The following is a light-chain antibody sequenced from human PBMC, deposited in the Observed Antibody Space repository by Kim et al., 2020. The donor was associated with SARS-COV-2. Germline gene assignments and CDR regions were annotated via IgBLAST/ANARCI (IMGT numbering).Light chain of an antibody. J-gene: IGKJ3*01. CDR2: AAS. Sequence: DIQMTQSPSSLSASVGDRVTITCRASQDIRNYLAWYQQKPGKVPQFLIYAASALHSGVPSRFSGSDSGTEFTLTITSLQPEDVATYYCQQYDSAHFTFGPGTKVDIK. CDR1: QDIRNY. CDR3: QQYDSAHFT. V-gene: IGKV1-27*01.